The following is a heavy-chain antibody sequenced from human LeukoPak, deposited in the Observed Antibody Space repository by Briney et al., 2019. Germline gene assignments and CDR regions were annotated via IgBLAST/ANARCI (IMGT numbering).Heavy chain of an antibody. V-gene: IGHV3-48*01. Sequence: GGSLRLSCAASGFTFSSYRMNWVRQAPGKGLEWVSDISRSNTTIHYADSVKGRFTISRDNGKNSLYLQMSSLRGEDTAVYYCARDGDSGFDYWGQGTLVTVSS. CDR3: ARDGDSGFDY. D-gene: IGHD7-27*01. CDR2: ISRSNTTI. CDR1: GFTFSSYR. J-gene: IGHJ4*02.